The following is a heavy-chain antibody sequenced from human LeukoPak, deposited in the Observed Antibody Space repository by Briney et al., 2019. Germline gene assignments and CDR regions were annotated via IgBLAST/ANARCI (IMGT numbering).Heavy chain of an antibody. CDR3: AREQMVGATFGY. V-gene: IGHV1-46*01. CDR1: GYTFTSYY. J-gene: IGHJ4*02. Sequence: ASVKVSCKVSGYTFTSYYMHWVRQAPGQGLEWMGIINPSGGSTSYAQKFQGRVTMTRDMSTSTVYMELSSLRSEDTAVYYCAREQMVGATFGYWGQGTLVTVSS. CDR2: INPSGGST. D-gene: IGHD1-26*01.